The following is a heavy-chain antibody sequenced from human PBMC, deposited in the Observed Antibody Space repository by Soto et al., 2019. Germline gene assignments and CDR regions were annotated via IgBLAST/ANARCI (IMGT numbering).Heavy chain of an antibody. Sequence: ASVKVSCKASGYTFTSYDINWVRQATGQGLEWMGWMNPNSGNTGYAQKFQGRVTMTRNTSISTAYMELSSLRSEDTAVYYCARWKNDFWSGYYWGYYYYYMDGWGKGTTVTVSS. V-gene: IGHV1-8*01. J-gene: IGHJ6*03. D-gene: IGHD3-3*01. CDR2: MNPNSGNT. CDR1: GYTFTSYD. CDR3: ARWKNDFWSGYYWGYYYYYMDG.